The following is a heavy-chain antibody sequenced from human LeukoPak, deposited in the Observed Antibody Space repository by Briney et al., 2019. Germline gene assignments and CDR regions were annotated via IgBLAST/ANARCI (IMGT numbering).Heavy chain of an antibody. CDR1: GFTVSSYW. V-gene: IGHV3-74*01. CDR2: INSDGSST. D-gene: IGHD3-10*01. J-gene: IGHJ4*02. CDR3: ARGGELTMVRGVIFGY. Sequence: GGSLRLSCAASGFTVSSYWMHWVRQAPGKGLGWVSRINSDGSSTSYADSVKGRFTISRDNAKNTLYLQMNSLRAEDTAVYYCARGGELTMVRGVIFGYWGQGTLVTVSS.